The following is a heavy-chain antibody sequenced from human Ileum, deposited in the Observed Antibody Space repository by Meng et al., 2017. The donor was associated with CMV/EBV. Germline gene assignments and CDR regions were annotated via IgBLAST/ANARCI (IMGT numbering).Heavy chain of an antibody. Sequence: GGSLRLSCAASGFTFSSYWMHWVRQAPEKGLVWVSRINSDGSSTSYADSVKGRFSISRDNAKNMLYLQMNSLRPEDTAVYYCAREPLRAAGHYLDYWGQGTLVTVSS. J-gene: IGHJ4*02. CDR1: GFTFSSYW. V-gene: IGHV3-74*01. CDR2: INSDGSST. D-gene: IGHD5-12*01. CDR3: AREPLRAAGHYLDY.